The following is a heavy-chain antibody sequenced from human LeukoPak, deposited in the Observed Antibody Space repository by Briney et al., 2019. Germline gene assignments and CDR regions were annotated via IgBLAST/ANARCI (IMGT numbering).Heavy chain of an antibody. CDR3: ARHGTLYGSSSKFDN. CDR2: IDNRGNT. CDR1: GGSISSSNSH. Sequence: PSETLSLTCSVSGGSISSSNSHWGWIRQPPGKGLEWVGSIDNRGNTYYNPSLKSQVTISVDTSKNQFSLKLSSVTAADTAVYYCARHGTLYGSSSKFDNWGQGTLVTVSS. V-gene: IGHV4-39*01. J-gene: IGHJ4*02. D-gene: IGHD6-6*01.